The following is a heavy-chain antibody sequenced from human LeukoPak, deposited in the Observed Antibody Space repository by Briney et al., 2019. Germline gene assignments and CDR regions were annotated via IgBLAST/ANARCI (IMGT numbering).Heavy chain of an antibody. Sequence: PSDTLSLTCSVSGDSIHRYYWSCIREPPGKGVEWLGYIYYCGCTNYNPSRKRRVTISLDTSKNQFSLKLSSVTAADTAVYYRSRERPGQLWLVVDYWGQGTLVTVSS. J-gene: IGHJ4*02. CDR2: IYYCGCT. D-gene: IGHD5-18*01. CDR1: GDSIHRYY. CDR3: SRERPGQLWLVVDY. V-gene: IGHV4-59*01.